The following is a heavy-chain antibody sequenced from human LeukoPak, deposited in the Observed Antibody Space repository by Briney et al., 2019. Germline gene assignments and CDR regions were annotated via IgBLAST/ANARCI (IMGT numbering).Heavy chain of an antibody. V-gene: IGHV3-66*02. CDR2: IYSGGST. Sequence: GGSLRLSCAASGFTFSSYSMNWVRQAPGKGLEWVSVIYSGGSTYYADSVKGRFTISRDNSKNTLYLQMNSLRAEDTAVYYCARDGAAAGMDVMNYWGQGTLVTVSS. J-gene: IGHJ4*02. CDR3: ARDGAAAGMDVMNY. CDR1: GFTFSSYS. D-gene: IGHD6-13*01.